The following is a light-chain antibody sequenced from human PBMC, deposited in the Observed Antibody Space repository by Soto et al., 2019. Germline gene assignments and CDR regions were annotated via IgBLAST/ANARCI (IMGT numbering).Light chain of an antibody. CDR1: PVAVTIGHY. J-gene: IGLJ2*01. CDR2: DTS. V-gene: IGLV7-46*01. CDR3: LLYYSGGRRV. Sequence: QAVVTQEPSLTVYPGGTVTLTRASTPVAVTIGHYPNWSQQKPGQAPRTRIYDTSNTHPRTPARFSGSLLGGKAALPLSGAQPEDEADYYCLLYYSGGRRVFGGGTKLTVL.